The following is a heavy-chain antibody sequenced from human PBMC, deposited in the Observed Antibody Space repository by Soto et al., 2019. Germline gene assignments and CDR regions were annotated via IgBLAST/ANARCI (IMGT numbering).Heavy chain of an antibody. CDR2: IYYSGST. Sequence: TSETLSLTCTVSGGSISSGGYYWSWIRKHPGKGLEWIGYIYYSGSTYYNPSLKSRVTISVDTSKNQFSLKLSSVTAADTAVYYCARTTIVVVVAATRTDWFDPWGQGTLVTVSS. V-gene: IGHV4-31*02. CDR1: GGSISSGGYY. J-gene: IGHJ5*02. CDR3: ARTTIVVVVAATRTDWFDP. D-gene: IGHD2-15*01.